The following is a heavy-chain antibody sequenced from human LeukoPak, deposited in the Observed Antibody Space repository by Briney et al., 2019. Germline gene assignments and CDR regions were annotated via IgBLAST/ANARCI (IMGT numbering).Heavy chain of an antibody. CDR2: IYSSGST. CDR3: ARGLKGYGSGSYYRSYYYYYMDV. Sequence: KSSETLSLTCTVSGGSISSGSYYWSWIRQPAGKGLEWIGRIYSSGSTNYNPSLKSRVTISVDTSKNQFSLKLSSVTAADTAVYYCARGLKGYGSGSYYRSYYYYYMDVWGKGTTVTISS. J-gene: IGHJ6*03. V-gene: IGHV4-61*02. CDR1: GGSISSGSYY. D-gene: IGHD3-10*01.